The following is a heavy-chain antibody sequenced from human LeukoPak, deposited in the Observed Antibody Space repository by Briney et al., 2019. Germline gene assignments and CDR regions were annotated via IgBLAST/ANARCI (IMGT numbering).Heavy chain of an antibody. CDR2: INPSGGST. Sequence: ASVKVSCKASGYTFTSYYMHWVRQAPGQGLEWMGIINPSGGSTSYAQKFQGRVTMTRDMSTSTVYMELSSLRSEDTAVYYCARDLWATTAYYCYMDVWGKGTTVTVSS. J-gene: IGHJ6*03. CDR1: GYTFTSYY. V-gene: IGHV1-46*01. D-gene: IGHD1-26*01. CDR3: ARDLWATTAYYCYMDV.